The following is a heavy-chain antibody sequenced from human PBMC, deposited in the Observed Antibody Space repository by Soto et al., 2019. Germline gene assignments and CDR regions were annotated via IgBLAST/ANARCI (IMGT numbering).Heavy chain of an antibody. CDR1: GASFSDYY. CDR2: INHRGST. CDR3: ASVTTVLSNWFDP. J-gene: IGHJ5*02. D-gene: IGHD4-17*01. V-gene: IGHV4-34*01. Sequence: PAETLSLTCAVYGASFSDYYWSWIRQPPGKGLEWIGEINHRGSTNYNPSLKSRVTISMVASRSQFSLKLTSVTAADTAMYYCASVTTVLSNWFDPWGPGTPVTVSP.